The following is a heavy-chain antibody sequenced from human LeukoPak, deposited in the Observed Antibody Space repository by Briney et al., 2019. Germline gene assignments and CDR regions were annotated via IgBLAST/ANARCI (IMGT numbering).Heavy chain of an antibody. V-gene: IGHV4-39*07. Sequence: SETLSLTCTVSGDSISSSSYYWGWIRQPPWKGLEWIGSIYYSGSTYYNPSLKSRVTISIDTSKNQFSLKLNSVTAADTAVYYCARVDYDSSGPDYWGQGILVTVSS. D-gene: IGHD3-22*01. CDR3: ARVDYDSSGPDY. J-gene: IGHJ4*02. CDR2: IYYSGST. CDR1: GDSISSSSYY.